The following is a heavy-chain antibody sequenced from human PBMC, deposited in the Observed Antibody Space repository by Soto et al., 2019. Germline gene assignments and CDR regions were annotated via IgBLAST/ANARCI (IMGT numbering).Heavy chain of an antibody. V-gene: IGHV3-23*01. CDR3: AKDPYDSSGSPFLEYFQH. CDR2: ISGSGGST. D-gene: IGHD3-22*01. J-gene: IGHJ1*01. CDR1: GFTFSSYA. Sequence: PGGSLRLSCPASGFTFSSYAMSGVREAPGKGLEWVSAISGSGGSTYYADSVKGRFTISRDNSKNTLYLQMNSLRAEDTDVYYYAKDPYDSSGSPFLEYFQHWGQGTLVTVS.